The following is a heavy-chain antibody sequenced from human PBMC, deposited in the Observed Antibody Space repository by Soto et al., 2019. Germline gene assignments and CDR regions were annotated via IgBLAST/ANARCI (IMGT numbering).Heavy chain of an antibody. V-gene: IGHV3-30*18. CDR3: AKVPSRGYSYGDRYFDY. CDR1: VFTFSRYG. J-gene: IGHJ4*02. CDR2: ISYDGSNK. D-gene: IGHD5-18*01. Sequence: WWSPRLSCSASVFTFSRYGIHWVRQAPGKGLEWVAVISYDGSNKYYADSVKGRFTISRDNSKNTLYLQMNSLRAEDTAVYYCAKVPSRGYSYGDRYFDYWGQGTLVTVSS.